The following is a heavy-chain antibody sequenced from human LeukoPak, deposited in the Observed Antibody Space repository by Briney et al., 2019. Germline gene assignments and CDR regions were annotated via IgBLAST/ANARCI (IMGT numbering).Heavy chain of an antibody. D-gene: IGHD2-2*01. Sequence: GGSVNVSCTASGYTFTGYYMHWVRQAPGQGLEWMGWINPNGGGTNYAQTVQGRVTMTRDTSINTAYMEMNRLRSDDTAVYYCALPGGGYCSSTSCLGDYWGQGTLVTVSS. J-gene: IGHJ4*02. V-gene: IGHV1-2*02. CDR2: INPNGGGT. CDR3: ALPGGGYCSSTSCLGDY. CDR1: GYTFTGYY.